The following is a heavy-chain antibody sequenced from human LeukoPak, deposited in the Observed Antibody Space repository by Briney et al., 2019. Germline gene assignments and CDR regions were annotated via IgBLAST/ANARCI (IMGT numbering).Heavy chain of an antibody. CDR1: GYTFTGYY. CDR3: ARDLSPSNLAYCGGDCYSFDY. J-gene: IGHJ4*02. Sequence: GASVKVSCKASGYTFTGYYMHWVRQAPGQGLEWMGWINPNSGGTNYAQKFQGRVTMTRDMSTSTVYMELSSLRSEDTAVYYCARDLSPSNLAYCGGDCYSFDYWGQGTLVTVSS. V-gene: IGHV1-2*02. D-gene: IGHD2-21*02. CDR2: INPNSGGT.